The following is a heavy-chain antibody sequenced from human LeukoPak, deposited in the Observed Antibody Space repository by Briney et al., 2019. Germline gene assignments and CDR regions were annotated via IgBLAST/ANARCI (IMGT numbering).Heavy chain of an antibody. J-gene: IGHJ6*03. D-gene: IGHD2-15*01. CDR2: ISAYNGNT. CDR3: ARWWSVHTYYYYYMDV. CDR1: GYTFTSYG. Sequence: ASVRVSCKASGYTFTSYGISWVRQAPGQGLEWMGWISAYNGNTNYAQKLQGRVTMTTDTSTSTAYMELRSLRSDDTAVYYCARWWSVHTYYYYYMDVWGKGTTVTVSS. V-gene: IGHV1-18*01.